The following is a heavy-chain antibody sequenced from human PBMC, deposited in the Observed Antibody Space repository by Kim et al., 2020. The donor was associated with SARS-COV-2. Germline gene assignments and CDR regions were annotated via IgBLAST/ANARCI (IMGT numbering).Heavy chain of an antibody. Sequence: GGSLRLSCAASGFTFSDYYMSWIRQAPGKGLEWVSYIISSSSYTNYADSVKGRFTISRDNAKNSLYLQMNSLRAEDTAVYYCARGGIAVAGTGVGYWGQGTLVTVSS. J-gene: IGHJ4*02. D-gene: IGHD6-19*01. V-gene: IGHV3-11*05. CDR3: ARGGIAVAGTGVGY. CDR2: IISSSSYT. CDR1: GFTFSDYY.